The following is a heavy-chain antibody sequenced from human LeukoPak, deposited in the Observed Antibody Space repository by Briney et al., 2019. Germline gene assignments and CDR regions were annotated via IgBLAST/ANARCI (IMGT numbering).Heavy chain of an antibody. CDR2: ISYDGSNK. V-gene: IGHV3-30*03. CDR3: ASTGTAMVRKYYYYYYMDV. J-gene: IGHJ6*03. D-gene: IGHD5-18*01. Sequence: GGSLRLSCAASGFTLSSYGMHWVRQAPGKGLEWVAVISYDGSNKYYADSVKGRFTISRDNSKNTLYLQMNSLRAEDTAVYYCASTGTAMVRKYYYYYYMDVWGKGTTVTVSS. CDR1: GFTLSSYG.